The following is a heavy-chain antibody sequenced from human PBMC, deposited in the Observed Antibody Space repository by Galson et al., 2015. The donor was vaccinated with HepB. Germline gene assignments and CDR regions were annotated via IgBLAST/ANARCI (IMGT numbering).Heavy chain of an antibody. J-gene: IGHJ4*02. Sequence: SLRLSCAASGFTFSSYAMHWVRQAPGKGLEWVSYISSSSSTIYYADSVKGRFTISRDNAKNSLYLQMNSLRDEDTAVYYCARDPDYYYDSSGYYPLDYWGQGTLVTVSS. D-gene: IGHD3-22*01. CDR2: ISSSSSTI. CDR3: ARDPDYYYDSSGYYPLDY. V-gene: IGHV3-48*02. CDR1: GFTFSSYA.